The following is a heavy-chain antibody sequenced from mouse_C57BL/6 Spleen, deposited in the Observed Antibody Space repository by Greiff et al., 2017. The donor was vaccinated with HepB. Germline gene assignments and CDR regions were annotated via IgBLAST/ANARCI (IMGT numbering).Heavy chain of an antibody. D-gene: IGHD2-10*01. J-gene: IGHJ1*03. CDR2: IYPGDGDT. CDR1: GYAFSSYW. CDR3: ASAYYGNYVID. V-gene: IGHV1-80*01. Sequence: VQLQQSGAELVKPGASVKISCKASGYAFSSYWMNWVKQRPGKGLEWIGQIYPGDGDTNYNGKFKGKATLTADKSSTTAYMQLSSLTSEDSAVYFCASAYYGNYVIDWGKGTTVTVSS.